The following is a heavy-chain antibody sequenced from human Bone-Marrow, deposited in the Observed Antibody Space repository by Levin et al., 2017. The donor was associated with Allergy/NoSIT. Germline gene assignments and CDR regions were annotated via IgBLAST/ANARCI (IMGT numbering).Heavy chain of an antibody. V-gene: IGHV3-30*18. D-gene: IGHD3-9*01. Sequence: GGSLRLSCTVSGFTFSNYDMHWIRQTPGKGLEWVAVISHDGSTDYYADSVKGRFTISRDNSKNTLFVQMNSLRAEDTAVYYCANGGYFCTITSCPTNYGYRGQGSLFTVSS. CDR1: GFTFSNYD. CDR3: ANGGYFCTITSCPTNYGY. CDR2: ISHDGSTD. J-gene: IGHJ4*02.